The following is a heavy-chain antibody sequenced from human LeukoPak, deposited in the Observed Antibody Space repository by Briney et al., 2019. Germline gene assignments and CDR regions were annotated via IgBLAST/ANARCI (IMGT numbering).Heavy chain of an antibody. V-gene: IGHV3-30*18. Sequence: TGGSLRLSCAASGSTFSSYGMHRVRQAPGKGLEWVAVISYDGSNKYYADSVKGRFTISRDNSKNTLYLQMNSLRAEDTAVYYCAKAGVVVPADWGQGTLVTVSS. CDR2: ISYDGSNK. D-gene: IGHD2-2*01. J-gene: IGHJ4*02. CDR3: AKAGVVVPAD. CDR1: GSTFSSYG.